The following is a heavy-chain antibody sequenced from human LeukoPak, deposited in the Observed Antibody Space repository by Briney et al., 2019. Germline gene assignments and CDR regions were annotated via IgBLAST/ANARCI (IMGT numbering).Heavy chain of an antibody. J-gene: IGHJ3*02. CDR3: ARDVLIAADGVIRLDAFDI. V-gene: IGHV3-21*01. D-gene: IGHD6-13*01. CDR2: ISSSSSFI. Sequence: GGSLRLSCAASGXTFSSYNMNWVRQTPGKGLEWVSSISSSSSFIYYADSVKGRSTISRDNAKNSLHLQMNSLRAEDTAVYYCARDVLIAADGVIRLDAFDIWGQGTVVTVSS. CDR1: GXTFSSYN.